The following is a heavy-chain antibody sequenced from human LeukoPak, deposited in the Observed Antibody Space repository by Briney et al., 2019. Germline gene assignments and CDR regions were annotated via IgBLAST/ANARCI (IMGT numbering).Heavy chain of an antibody. J-gene: IGHJ4*02. D-gene: IGHD3-22*01. V-gene: IGHV4-38-2*02. Sequence: PSETLSLTCTVSGDSITRGYYWGWIRQSPGKGLEWTGSIYHSGNTYYNPSLKSRVSISVDTSKNQFSLNLRSVTAADTAVYYCARVPLDDSGAYLDLDYWGQGTLVTVSS. CDR3: ARVPLDDSGAYLDLDY. CDR2: IYHSGNT. CDR1: GDSITRGYY.